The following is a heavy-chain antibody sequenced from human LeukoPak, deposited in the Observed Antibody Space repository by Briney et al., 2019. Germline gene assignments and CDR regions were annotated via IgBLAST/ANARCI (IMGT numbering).Heavy chain of an antibody. Sequence: GGSLTLSCAASGFSFSGNHMNWVRQAPGKGLEWVSYISSNSRDIYYADSVMGRFTISRDNIENTLYLQMNSLRAEDTAIYYCARDKCSGGTCYGYFQHWGQGTLVTVSS. V-gene: IGHV3-48*01. J-gene: IGHJ1*01. CDR2: ISSNSRDI. CDR1: GFSFSGNH. CDR3: ARDKCSGGTCYGYFQH. D-gene: IGHD2-15*01.